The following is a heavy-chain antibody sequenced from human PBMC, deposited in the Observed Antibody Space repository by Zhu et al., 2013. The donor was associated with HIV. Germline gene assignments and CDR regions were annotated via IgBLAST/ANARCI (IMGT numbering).Heavy chain of an antibody. CDR1: GYTFTSYD. V-gene: IGHV1-8*01. CDR3: ARDRATALKWLDTWPGMDV. CDR2: MNPNSGNT. Sequence: QVQLVQSGAEVKKPGASVKVSCKASGYTFTSYDINWVRQATGQGLEWMGWMNPNSGNTGYAQKFQGRVTMTRNTSISTAYMELSSLRSEDTAVYYCARDRATALKWLDTWPGMDVWGQGTTVTVSS. J-gene: IGHJ6*02. D-gene: IGHD6-19*01.